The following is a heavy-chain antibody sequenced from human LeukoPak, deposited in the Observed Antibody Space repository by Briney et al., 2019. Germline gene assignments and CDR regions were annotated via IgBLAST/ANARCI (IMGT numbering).Heavy chain of an antibody. V-gene: IGHV4-4*02. D-gene: IGHD2-15*01. J-gene: IGHJ4*02. Sequence: SETLSLTCTVSDEVITSNNWWSWVRQSPGKGLEWIGEIFHSGTTRYKASLESRVTMLLDKSKNQFSLRLNSVTAADTAVYFCARHPSLRVAATDYWGQGTLVTVSS. CDR2: IFHSGTT. CDR1: DEVITSNNW. CDR3: ARHPSLRVAATDY.